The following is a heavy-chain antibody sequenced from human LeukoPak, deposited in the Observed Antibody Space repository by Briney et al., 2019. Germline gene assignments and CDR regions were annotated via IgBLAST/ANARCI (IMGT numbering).Heavy chain of an antibody. J-gene: IGHJ4*02. CDR2: IYYSGST. V-gene: IGHV4-59*01. CDR3: ARGSGWYNY. D-gene: IGHD6-19*01. CDR1: GGSISSYY. Sequence: SETLSLTCTVSGGSISSYYWSWLRQPPGKGLEWLGYIYYSGSTNYNPSLKSRVTISVDASKNQFSLKLSSVAAADTAVYYCARGSGWYNYWGQGTLVTVSS.